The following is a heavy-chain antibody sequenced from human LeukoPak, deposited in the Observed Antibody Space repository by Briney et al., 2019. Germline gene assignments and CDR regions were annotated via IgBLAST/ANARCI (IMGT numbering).Heavy chain of an antibody. Sequence: GGSLRLSCAASGFTFSSYAMHWVRQAPGKGLEWVAVISYDGSNKYYADSVKGRFTISRDNSKNTLYLQMNSLRAEDTAVYYCAKDYFPYIAVVLDYWGQGTLVTVSS. D-gene: IGHD6-19*01. CDR3: AKDYFPYIAVVLDY. V-gene: IGHV3-30-3*01. CDR1: GFTFSSYA. J-gene: IGHJ4*02. CDR2: ISYDGSNK.